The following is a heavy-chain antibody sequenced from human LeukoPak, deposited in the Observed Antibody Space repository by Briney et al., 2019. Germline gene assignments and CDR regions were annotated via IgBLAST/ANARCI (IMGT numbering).Heavy chain of an antibody. CDR3: VKDRRYCSGGSCYGMDV. Sequence: GGSLRLSCAASGFTFSGYWMHWVRQAPGRGLGWVSRIKSDGSSTTYADSVKGRVTISRDNSRNTLSLQMNSLRAEDTAVYYCVKDRRYCSGGSCYGMDVWGQGTTVTVSS. CDR2: IKSDGSST. J-gene: IGHJ6*02. CDR1: GFTFSGYW. V-gene: IGHV3-74*01. D-gene: IGHD2-15*01.